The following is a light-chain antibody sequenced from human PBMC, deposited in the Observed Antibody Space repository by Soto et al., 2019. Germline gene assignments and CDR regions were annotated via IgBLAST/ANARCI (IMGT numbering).Light chain of an antibody. J-gene: IGKJ4*01. Sequence: EIVMTQSPATLSVSPGERATLSCRTSESVRGNLAWYQKKPGQAPRLLIYGASTRATGIPARFSGSGSGTEFTLTIRSLQSEDFAVYYCQHYDNWPLTFGGGTKVEIK. CDR3: QHYDNWPLT. CDR2: GAS. CDR1: ESVRGN. V-gene: IGKV3-15*01.